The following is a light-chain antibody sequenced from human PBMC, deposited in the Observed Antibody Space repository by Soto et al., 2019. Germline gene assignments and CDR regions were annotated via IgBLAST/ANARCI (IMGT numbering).Light chain of an antibody. Sequence: PGARVPTSSSRSSSKNGAGYDGHWYQQLPGTAPKLLIYGNSNRPSGVPDRFSGSKSGNTASLTVSGLQAEDEADYYCSSYAASNNFYFVFGGGTKSTVL. V-gene: IGLV1-40*01. CDR1: SSKNGAGYD. CDR3: SSYAASNNFYFV. CDR2: GNS. J-gene: IGLJ3*02.